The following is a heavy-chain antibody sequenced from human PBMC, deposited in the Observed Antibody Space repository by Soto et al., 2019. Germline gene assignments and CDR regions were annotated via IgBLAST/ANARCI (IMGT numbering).Heavy chain of an antibody. D-gene: IGHD2-21*02. Sequence: GGSLRLSCAASGFTFSSYAMSWVRQAPGKGLEWVSAISGSGGSTYYADSVKGGFTISRDNSKNTLYLKMNGLRAEDTAVYYCAKDGCGGDCRTYYYYGMDVWGQGTTVTVSS. CDR1: GFTFSSYA. J-gene: IGHJ6*02. V-gene: IGHV3-23*01. CDR2: ISGSGGST. CDR3: AKDGCGGDCRTYYYYGMDV.